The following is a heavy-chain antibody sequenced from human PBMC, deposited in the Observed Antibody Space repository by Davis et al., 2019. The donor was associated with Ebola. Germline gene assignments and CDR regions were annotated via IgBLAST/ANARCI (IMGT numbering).Heavy chain of an antibody. CDR3: ARSWNYDAFDI. Sequence: SVKVSCQASGYTFTSYGISWVRQAPGQGPEWMGGIIPILGTANYAQKFQGRATITADESTSTAYMELSSLRSDDTAVYYCARSWNYDAFDIWGQGTMVTVSS. CDR1: GYTFTSYG. J-gene: IGHJ3*02. CDR2: IIPILGTA. V-gene: IGHV1-69*13. D-gene: IGHD1-1*01.